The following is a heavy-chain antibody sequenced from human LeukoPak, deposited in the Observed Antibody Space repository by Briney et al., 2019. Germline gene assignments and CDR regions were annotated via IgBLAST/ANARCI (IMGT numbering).Heavy chain of an antibody. J-gene: IGHJ4*02. CDR1: GFTFSSYE. V-gene: IGHV3-48*03. CDR2: ISSSGSTI. D-gene: IGHD3-22*01. CDR3: AREGYYYDSSGYYGVGDPIPFDY. Sequence: GGSLRLSCAASGFTFSSYEMNWVRQAPGKGLEWVSYISSSGSTIYYADSVKGRFTISRDNAENSLYLQMNSLRAEDTAVYYCAREGYYYDSSGYYGVGDPIPFDYWGQGTLVTVSS.